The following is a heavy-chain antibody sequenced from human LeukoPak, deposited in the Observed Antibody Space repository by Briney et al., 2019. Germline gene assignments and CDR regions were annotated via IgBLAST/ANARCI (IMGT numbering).Heavy chain of an antibody. CDR2: INSDGSST. CDR3: ARDQYYGSGSYYNQYYGMDV. V-gene: IGHV3-74*01. J-gene: IGHJ6*02. CDR1: GFIVSSNY. D-gene: IGHD3-10*01. Sequence: GGSLRLSCAASGFIVSSNYMNWVRQAPGKGLVWVSRINSDGSSTTYADSVKGRFTISRDNAKNTLFLQMNSLRAEDTAVYYCARDQYYGSGSYYNQYYGMDVWGQGTTVTVSS.